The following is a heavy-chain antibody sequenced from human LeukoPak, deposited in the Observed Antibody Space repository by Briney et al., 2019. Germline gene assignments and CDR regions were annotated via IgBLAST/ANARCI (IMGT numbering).Heavy chain of an antibody. CDR1: GFTFSSYG. J-gene: IGHJ4*02. CDR3: AKDSPYGSGSYDY. V-gene: IGHV3-30*18. CDR2: ISYDGSNK. D-gene: IGHD3-10*01. Sequence: GGSLRLSCAASGFTFSSYGMHWVRQAPGKGLEWVAVISYDGSNKYYADSVKGRFTISRDNSKNTLYLQMNSLRAEDTAVYYCAKDSPYGSGSYDYWGQGTLATVSS.